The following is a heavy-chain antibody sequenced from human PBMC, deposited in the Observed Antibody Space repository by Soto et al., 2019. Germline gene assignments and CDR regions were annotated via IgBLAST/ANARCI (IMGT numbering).Heavy chain of an antibody. Sequence: SETLSLTCTVSGGSISSGGYYWSWIRQHPGKGLEWIGYIYYSGSTYYNPSLKSRVTISVDTSKNQFSLKLSSVTAADTAVYYCARDGLDVDTAMVDGAYYYYGMDVWGQRTTVTVSS. J-gene: IGHJ6*02. D-gene: IGHD5-18*01. CDR3: ARDGLDVDTAMVDGAYYYYGMDV. CDR2: IYYSGST. V-gene: IGHV4-31*03. CDR1: GGSISSGGYY.